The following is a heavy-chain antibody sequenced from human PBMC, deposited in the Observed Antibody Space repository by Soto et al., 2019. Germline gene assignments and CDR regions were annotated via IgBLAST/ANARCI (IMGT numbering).Heavy chain of an antibody. CDR1: GGSIRSSY. D-gene: IGHD5-18*01. CDR2: IYYSGST. J-gene: IGHJ4*02. Sequence: DTLSRKYTVSGGSIRSSYWSLILQPPGKGLEWMGYIYYSGSTNYNPSLKSLVTRSLDTAKNQFSLKLSSVTAADTAVYYCSRVRYSYGSQIQDYWGQGTLVTVSS. V-gene: IGHV4-59*07. CDR3: SRVRYSYGSQIQDY.